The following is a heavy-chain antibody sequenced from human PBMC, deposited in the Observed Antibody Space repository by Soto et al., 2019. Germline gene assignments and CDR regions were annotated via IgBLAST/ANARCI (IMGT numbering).Heavy chain of an antibody. J-gene: IGHJ4*02. Sequence: EVQLLESGGGLVQPGGSLRLSCAVSGFTFSTSAMSWVRQAPGKGLEWVSHISDSGERIYYAGSVKGRFTISRDNSKNTLYLQMNSLGADETALYYCVKGTGGDSSLGYCWGQGTLVSVSS. CDR1: GFTFSTSA. V-gene: IGHV3-23*01. D-gene: IGHD2-21*02. CDR3: VKGTGGDSSLGYC. CDR2: ISDSGERI.